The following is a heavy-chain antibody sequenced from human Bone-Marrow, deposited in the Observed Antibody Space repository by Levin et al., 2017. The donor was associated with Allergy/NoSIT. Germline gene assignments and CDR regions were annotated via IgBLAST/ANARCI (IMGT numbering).Heavy chain of an antibody. V-gene: IGHV1-18*01. Sequence: ASVKVSCKASGYTFTSYGISWVRQAPGQGLEWMGWISAYNGNTNYAQKLQGRVTMTTDTSTSTAYMELRSLRSDDTAVYYCARVGYCSGGSCYPQATMPRFEDWFDPWGQGTLVTVSS. J-gene: IGHJ5*02. CDR3: ARVGYCSGGSCYPQATMPRFEDWFDP. CDR1: GYTFTSYG. D-gene: IGHD2-15*01. CDR2: ISAYNGNT.